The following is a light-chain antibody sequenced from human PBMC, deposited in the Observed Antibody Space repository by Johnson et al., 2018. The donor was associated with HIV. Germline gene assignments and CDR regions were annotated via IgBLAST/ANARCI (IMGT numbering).Light chain of an antibody. CDR2: DNN. CDR3: GTWDSSLRTGF. CDR1: SSNIGNNY. J-gene: IGLJ1*01. V-gene: IGLV1-51*01. Sequence: QSVLTQPPSVSAAPGQKVTISCSGSSSNIGNNYVSWYQQLPGTAPKLLIYDNNKRPSGIPDRFSGSKSGTSATLGITGLQTGDEADYYFGTWDSSLRTGFFGTGTKGTVL.